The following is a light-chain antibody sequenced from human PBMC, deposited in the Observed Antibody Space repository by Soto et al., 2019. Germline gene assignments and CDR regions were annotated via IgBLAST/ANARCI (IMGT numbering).Light chain of an antibody. CDR3: QEYGTSPWT. CDR2: VAS. Sequence: EIVLTQSPGTLSLSPEERATLSCRASQNIDNSFLAWYQQKPGQAPRFLIYVASTRATGIPARFSASGSGTDFNLSISGVEPEDFAVYYCQEYGTSPWTFGQGTKVEIK. V-gene: IGKV3-20*01. CDR1: QNIDNSF. J-gene: IGKJ1*01.